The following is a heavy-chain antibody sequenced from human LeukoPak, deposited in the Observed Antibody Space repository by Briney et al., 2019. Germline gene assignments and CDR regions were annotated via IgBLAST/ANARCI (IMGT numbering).Heavy chain of an antibody. D-gene: IGHD4/OR15-4a*01. V-gene: IGHV4-39*01. J-gene: IGHJ4*02. CDR2: IYSSEFT. CDR1: GASFDNSYC. Sequence: SETLSLSCTVSGASFDNSYCWTWVRQPPGKRPEWIGTIYSSEFTYYSPSLRSRVTISADTSKNLFSLRLTSVTAADTAAYYCARGSDDYKLGNYWGQGILVTVSS. CDR3: ARGSDDYKLGNY.